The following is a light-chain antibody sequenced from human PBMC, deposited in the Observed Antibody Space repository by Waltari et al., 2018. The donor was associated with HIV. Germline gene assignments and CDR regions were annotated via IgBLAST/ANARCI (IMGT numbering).Light chain of an antibody. V-gene: IGKV1-9*01. CDR2: AAS. CDR3: QQLKTGIT. J-gene: IGKJ5*01. CDR1: QGISSY. Sequence: DIQLTQSPSFLSASVGDSVTITCRASQGISSYLAWYQQKPGKAPKLLIYAASTLQSGVPSRFSGSGSGTEFTLTISSLQPEDFATYYCQQLKTGITFGQGTRLEIK.